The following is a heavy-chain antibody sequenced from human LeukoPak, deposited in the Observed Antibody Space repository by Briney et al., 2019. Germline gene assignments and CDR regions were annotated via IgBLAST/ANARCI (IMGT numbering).Heavy chain of an antibody. D-gene: IGHD5-12*01. CDR2: TYYRSRWGN. CDR1: GDSVSNNIAT. CDR3: VRDSDDYYWALDF. J-gene: IGHJ4*02. Sequence: SQTLSLTCTISGDSVSNNIATWNWVRQSPSRGLEWLGRTYYRSRWGNDYAISVKGRITINPDIPRNQFSLQLNSVTPEDTAVYYCVRDSDDYYWALDFWGQGTPVTVSS. V-gene: IGHV6-1*01.